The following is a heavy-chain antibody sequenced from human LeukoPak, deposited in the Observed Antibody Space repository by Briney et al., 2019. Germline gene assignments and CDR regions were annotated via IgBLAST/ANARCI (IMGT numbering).Heavy chain of an antibody. Sequence: GGSLRLSCAASGFTFSSCSMNWIRQAPGKGLEWVSSISSSSSYIYYADSVKGRFTISRDNAKNSLYLQMNSLRAEDTAVYYCARGDIVVVPAAIPFDYWGQGTLVTVSS. CDR2: ISSSSSYI. CDR1: GFTFSSCS. D-gene: IGHD2-2*01. J-gene: IGHJ4*02. CDR3: ARGDIVVVPAAIPFDY. V-gene: IGHV3-21*01.